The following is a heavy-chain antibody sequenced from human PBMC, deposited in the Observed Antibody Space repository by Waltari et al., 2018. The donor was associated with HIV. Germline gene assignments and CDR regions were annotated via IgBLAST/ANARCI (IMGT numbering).Heavy chain of an antibody. CDR3: ARDTTVVGTRYFDY. Sequence: EVQLVESGGGLIQPGGSLRLSCAASGFTVSSVYMSWVRRAPGKGLEWVSVIHSSGGTNYADSVKGRFTISRDNSKNTLYLQMNSLGAEDTAVYYCARDTTVVGTRYFDYWGRGTLVTVSS. CDR1: GFTVSSVY. D-gene: IGHD6-13*01. CDR2: IHSSGGT. J-gene: IGHJ4*02. V-gene: IGHV3-53*01.